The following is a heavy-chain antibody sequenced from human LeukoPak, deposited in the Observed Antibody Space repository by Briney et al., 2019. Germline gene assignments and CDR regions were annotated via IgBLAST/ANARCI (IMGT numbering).Heavy chain of an antibody. CDR3: AREDYTHAFDI. J-gene: IGHJ3*02. Sequence: PSETLSLTCTVSGGSINSSYWWSWIRQPPGKGLEWIGQIYHSGSTNYNPSLKSRVTISVDKSKNQFSLKLFSVIAADTAVYYCAREDYTHAFDIWGQGALVTVSS. D-gene: IGHD4-11*01. CDR2: IYHSGST. CDR1: GGSINSSYW. V-gene: IGHV4-4*02.